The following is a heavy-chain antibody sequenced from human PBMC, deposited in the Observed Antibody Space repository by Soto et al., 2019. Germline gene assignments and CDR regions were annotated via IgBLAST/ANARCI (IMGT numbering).Heavy chain of an antibody. V-gene: IGHV1-2*04. J-gene: IGHJ6*03. CDR3: ARDVVTTASVVPYYYMDV. D-gene: IGHD2-21*02. Sequence: ASVKVSCKASGYTFTGYYMHWVRQAPGQGLEWMGWINPNSGGTNYAQKFQGWVTMTRDTSISTAYMELSRLRSDDTAVYYCARDVVTTASVVPYYYMDVWGKGTTVTVSS. CDR1: GYTFTGYY. CDR2: INPNSGGT.